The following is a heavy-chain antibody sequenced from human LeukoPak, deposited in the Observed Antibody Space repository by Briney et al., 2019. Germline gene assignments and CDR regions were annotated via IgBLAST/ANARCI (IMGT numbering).Heavy chain of an antibody. J-gene: IGHJ5*02. D-gene: IGHD2-2*01. Sequence: GGSLRLSRAASGFTFSSYSMNWVRQAPGKGLEWVSSISSSSSYMYYADSVKGRFTISRDNAKNSLYLQMNSLRAEDTAVYYCARDHHIVVVPAATRKDWFDPWGQGTLVTVSS. CDR1: GFTFSSYS. CDR3: ARDHHIVVVPAATRKDWFDP. CDR2: ISSSSSYM. V-gene: IGHV3-21*01.